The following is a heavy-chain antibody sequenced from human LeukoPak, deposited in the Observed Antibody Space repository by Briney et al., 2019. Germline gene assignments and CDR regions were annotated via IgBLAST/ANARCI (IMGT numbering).Heavy chain of an antibody. D-gene: IGHD2/OR15-2a*01. CDR1: GFTFSSYG. V-gene: IGHV3-30*18. J-gene: IGHJ6*02. CDR3: AKTLNTYYYYYGMDV. Sequence: GGSLRLSCAASGFTFSSYGMHWVRQAPGKGLEWVAVISYDGSDKYYADSVKGRFTISRDNSKNTLYLQMNSLRAEDTAVYYCAKTLNTYYYYYGMDVWGQGTTVTVSS. CDR2: ISYDGSDK.